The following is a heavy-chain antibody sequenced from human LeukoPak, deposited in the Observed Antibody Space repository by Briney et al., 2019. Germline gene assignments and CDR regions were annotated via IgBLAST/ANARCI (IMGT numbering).Heavy chain of an antibody. CDR3: AAGIAAAGGVGFDY. Sequence: ASVKVSYEASGYTFTIYAMNWVRQAPGQGLEWMGWINTDTGNPTYAQGFTGRFVFSLDTSVSTAYLQISSLKAEDTAVYYCAAGIAAAGGVGFDYWGQGTLVTVSS. D-gene: IGHD6-13*01. J-gene: IGHJ4*02. CDR1: GYTFTIYA. CDR2: INTDTGNP. V-gene: IGHV7-4-1*02.